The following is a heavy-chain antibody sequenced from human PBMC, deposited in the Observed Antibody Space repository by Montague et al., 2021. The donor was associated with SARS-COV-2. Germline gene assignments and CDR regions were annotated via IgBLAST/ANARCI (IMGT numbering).Heavy chain of an antibody. Sequence: SETLSLTCTVSGGSITSYYWTWIRRPPAKGLEWVGRIYYSGSTNYSPSLTRRVPISVDTSTNQFSLKLSSVTAAATDVYYCARTGLGAYDILTGYTVNAFDKWGQGTMVTVSS. CDR3: ARTGLGAYDILTGYTVNAFDK. CDR1: GGSITSYY. CDR2: IYYSGST. D-gene: IGHD3-9*01. V-gene: IGHV4-59*01. J-gene: IGHJ3*02.